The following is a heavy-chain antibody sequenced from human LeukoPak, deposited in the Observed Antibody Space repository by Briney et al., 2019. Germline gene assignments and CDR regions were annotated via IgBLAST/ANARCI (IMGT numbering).Heavy chain of an antibody. Sequence: SETLSLTCTVSGGSISSSSYYWGWIRQPPGKGLEWIGSIYYSGSTYYNPSLKSRVTISVDTSKNQFSLKLSSVTAADTAVYYCARDGRELGANYFDYWGQGTLVTVSS. CDR2: IYYSGST. J-gene: IGHJ4*02. CDR1: GGSISSSSYY. D-gene: IGHD2/OR15-2a*01. V-gene: IGHV4-39*07. CDR3: ARDGRELGANYFDY.